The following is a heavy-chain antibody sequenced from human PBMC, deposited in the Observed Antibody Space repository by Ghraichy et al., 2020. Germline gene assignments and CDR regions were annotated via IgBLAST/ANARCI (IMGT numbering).Heavy chain of an antibody. Sequence: GGSLRLSCAASGFTFSKYGIHWVRQAPGKGLEWVAVLSYDGSNKKYAESGRFTIPRENSKNTLYLQMNSLRAEDTAVYYCAKERDTSGYYSFRGDYCGMDAGGQGTKVPGSS. V-gene: IGHV3-30*18. CDR1: GFTFSKYG. D-gene: IGHD3-22*01. CDR3: AKERDTSGYYSFRGDYCGMDA. J-gene: IGHJ6*02. CDR2: LSYDGSNK.